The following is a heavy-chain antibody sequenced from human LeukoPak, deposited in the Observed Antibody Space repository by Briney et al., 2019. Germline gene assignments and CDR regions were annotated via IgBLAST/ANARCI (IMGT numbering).Heavy chain of an antibody. CDR3: AREAVGYSGYYFDY. Sequence: PSETLSLTCAVYGGSFSGYYWSWIRQPAGKGLEWIGRIYTSGSTNYNPSLKSRVTMSVDTSKNQFSRKLSSVTAADTAVYYCAREAVGYSGYYFDYWGQGTLVTVSS. D-gene: IGHD5-12*01. V-gene: IGHV4-4*07. CDR1: GGSFSGYY. J-gene: IGHJ4*02. CDR2: IYTSGST.